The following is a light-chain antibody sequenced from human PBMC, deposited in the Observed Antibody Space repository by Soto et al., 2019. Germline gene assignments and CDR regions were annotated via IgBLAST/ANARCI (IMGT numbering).Light chain of an antibody. Sequence: DIQMTQSPSSLSASVGDRVTITCRASQGIREDLGWYQQKPGKAPKRLIYAASSLPSGVPSRFSGSGSGTEFTLTISSLQPEDFATYYCLQHNSYPLTFGQGTKLEIK. J-gene: IGKJ2*01. V-gene: IGKV1-17*01. CDR1: QGIRED. CDR2: AAS. CDR3: LQHNSYPLT.